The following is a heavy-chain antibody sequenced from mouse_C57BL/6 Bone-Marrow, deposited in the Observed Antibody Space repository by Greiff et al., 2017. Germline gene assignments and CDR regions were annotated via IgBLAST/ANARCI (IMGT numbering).Heavy chain of an antibody. V-gene: IGHV2-6-1*01. CDR3: ARHEYSNYFYAMDY. D-gene: IGHD2-5*01. CDR2: IWSDGST. J-gene: IGHJ4*01. CDR1: GFSLTSYG. Sequence: VQLQESGPGLVAPSQSLSITCTVSGFSLTSYGVHWVRQPPGKGLEWLVVIWSDGSTTYNSALKSRLSISKDNSKSQVFLKMNSLQTDDTAMYYCARHEYSNYFYAMDYWGQGTSVTVSS.